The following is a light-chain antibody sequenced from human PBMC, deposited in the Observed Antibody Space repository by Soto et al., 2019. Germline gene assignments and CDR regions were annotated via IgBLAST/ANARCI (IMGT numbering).Light chain of an antibody. CDR2: AAS. CDR3: LQDFNSPWT. V-gene: IGKV1-6*01. J-gene: IGKJ1*01. Sequence: AIQMTQSPSSLSASVGDRVTITCRASQGIRNDLGWYQQKPGKTPKLLIFAASSLQSGVPSRFSGSGSGTDFTLTISSLQPEDFATYYCLQDFNSPWTFGQGTKVEIK. CDR1: QGIRND.